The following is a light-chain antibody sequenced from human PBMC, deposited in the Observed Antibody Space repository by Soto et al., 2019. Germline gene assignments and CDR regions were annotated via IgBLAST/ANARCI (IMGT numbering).Light chain of an antibody. Sequence: QSALTQPASVSGSPGQSITISCTGTSSDVGGYNYASWYQQHPGKAPKLMIYDVSNRPSGVSNRFSGSKSGNTASLTISGLQAEDEADYYCSSYTVFGTGTKVNVL. CDR2: DVS. V-gene: IGLV2-14*01. CDR3: SSYTV. J-gene: IGLJ1*01. CDR1: SSDVGGYNY.